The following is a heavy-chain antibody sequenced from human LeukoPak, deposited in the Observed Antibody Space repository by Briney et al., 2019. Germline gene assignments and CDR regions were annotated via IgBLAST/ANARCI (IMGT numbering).Heavy chain of an antibody. V-gene: IGHV3-7*01. J-gene: IGHJ6*02. Sequence: PGGSLRLSCAASGFTFSNYWMSWVRQAPGKGLEWVANIKQDGSEKYYVDSVKGRFTISRDNAKNSLYLQMNSLRAEDTAVYYCARDRLRGYSYGYWKYYYYGMDVWGQGTTVTVSS. CDR2: IKQDGSEK. CDR3: ARDRLRGYSYGYWKYYYYGMDV. D-gene: IGHD5-18*01. CDR1: GFTFSNYW.